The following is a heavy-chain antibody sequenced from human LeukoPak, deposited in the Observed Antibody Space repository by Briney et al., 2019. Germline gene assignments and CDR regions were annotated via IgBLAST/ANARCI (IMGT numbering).Heavy chain of an antibody. CDR1: GFTFSDYS. J-gene: IGHJ3*02. CDR3: ARVGDSSGYFHDAFDI. V-gene: IGHV3-21*01. CDR2: ISTSSGYI. Sequence: GGSLRLSCAASGFTFSDYSMNWVRQAPGKGLGWVSSISTSSGYIYYADSVKGRFTISRDNAKNSLYLQMNSLRAEDTAVYYCARVGDSSGYFHDAFDIWGQGTMVTVSS. D-gene: IGHD3-22*01.